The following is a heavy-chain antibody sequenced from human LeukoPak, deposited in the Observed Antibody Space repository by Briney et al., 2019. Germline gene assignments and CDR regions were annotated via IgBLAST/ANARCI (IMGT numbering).Heavy chain of an antibody. CDR3: AGDSVPIYCSGGSCYLPELNWFDP. J-gene: IGHJ5*02. D-gene: IGHD2-15*01. CDR1: GYTFTGYY. V-gene: IGHV1-2*06. CDR2: INPNSGGT. Sequence: ASVKVSCKASGYTFTGYYMHWVRQAPGLGLEWMGRINPNSGGTNYAQKFQGRVTMTRDTSISTAYMELSRLRSDDTAVYYCAGDSVPIYCSGGSCYLPELNWFDPWGQGTLVTVSS.